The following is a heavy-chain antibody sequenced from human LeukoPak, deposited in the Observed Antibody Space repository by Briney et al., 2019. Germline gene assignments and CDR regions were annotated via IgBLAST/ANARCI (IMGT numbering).Heavy chain of an antibody. D-gene: IGHD3-16*01. J-gene: IGHJ5*02. CDR1: GFSFSSFS. CDR2: ISYRNNI. CDR3: AGGPSDYVWGT. Sequence: GGSLTLSCAASGFSFSSFSMNWVRQAPGKGLEWVSSISYRNNIYYADSVRGRFTTSRDNPKNSLYLEMNSLRVEDTAVYYCAGGPSDYVWGTWGLGTLVTVSS. V-gene: IGHV3-21*01.